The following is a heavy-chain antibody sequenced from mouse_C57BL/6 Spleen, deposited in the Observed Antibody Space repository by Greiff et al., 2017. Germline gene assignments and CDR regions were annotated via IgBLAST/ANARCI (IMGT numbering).Heavy chain of an antibody. CDR3: ARRKFFYYGSSEGYFDV. CDR2: INPNNGGT. Sequence: VQLQQSGPELVKPGASVKIPCKASGYTFTDYNMDWVKQSHGKSLEWIGDINPNNGGTIYNQKFKGKATLTVDKSSSTAYMELRSLTSEDTAVYYCARRKFFYYGSSEGYFDVWGTGTTVTVSS. J-gene: IGHJ1*03. CDR1: GYTFTDYN. V-gene: IGHV1-18*01. D-gene: IGHD1-1*01.